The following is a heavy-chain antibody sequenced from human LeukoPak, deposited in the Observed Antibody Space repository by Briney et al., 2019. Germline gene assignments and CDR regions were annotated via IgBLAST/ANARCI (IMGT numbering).Heavy chain of an antibody. CDR2: ISSSSSYI. CDR1: GFTFSSYS. D-gene: IGHD6-13*01. CDR3: ARSFLSIAAAATDY. V-gene: IGHV3-21*01. J-gene: IGHJ4*02. Sequence: GGSLRPSCAASGFTFSSYSMNWVRQAPGKGLEWVSSISSSSSYIYYADSVKGRFTISRDNAKNSLYLQMNSLRAEDTAVYYCARSFLSIAAAATDYWGQGTLVTVSS.